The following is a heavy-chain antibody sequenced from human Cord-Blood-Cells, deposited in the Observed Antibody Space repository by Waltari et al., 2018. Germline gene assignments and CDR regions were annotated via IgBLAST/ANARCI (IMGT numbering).Heavy chain of an antibody. CDR2: INSDGSST. CDR1: GFTFSSYW. J-gene: IGHJ3*02. Sequence: EVQLVESGGGLVQPGGSLRLSCAASGFTFSSYWMHWVRQAPGKGLVWVSRINSDGSSTSDADSVKGRFTISRDNAKNTLYLQMNSLRAEDTAVYYCARERSGSYWSAFDIWGQGTMVTVSS. V-gene: IGHV3-74*01. CDR3: ARERSGSYWSAFDI. D-gene: IGHD1-26*01.